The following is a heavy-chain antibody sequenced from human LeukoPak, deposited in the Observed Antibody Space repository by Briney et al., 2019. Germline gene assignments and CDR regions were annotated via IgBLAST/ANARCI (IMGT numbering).Heavy chain of an antibody. CDR1: GFTFSSYN. V-gene: IGHV3-21*01. D-gene: IGHD6-13*01. Sequence: AGGPLRLSCAASGFTFSSYNMNWVRQTPGKGLEWVSYISSSSSFIYYADSVKARFTISRDNAKNSLYLQMNSLRAEDTAVYYCARDVLIAADGVIRLDAFDIWGQGTVVTVSS. CDR3: ARDVLIAADGVIRLDAFDI. J-gene: IGHJ3*02. CDR2: ISSSSSFI.